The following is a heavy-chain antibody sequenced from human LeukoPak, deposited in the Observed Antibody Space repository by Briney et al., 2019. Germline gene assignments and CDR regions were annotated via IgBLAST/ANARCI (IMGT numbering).Heavy chain of an antibody. D-gene: IGHD3-3*01. V-gene: IGHV4-59*01. Sequence: SETLSLTCTASGGSISSYYWSWIRQPPGKGLEWIGYIYYSGSTNYNPSLKSRVTISVDTSKNQFSLKLSSVTAADTAVYYCARAEDYDFWSGYYDAFDIWGQGTMVTVSS. J-gene: IGHJ3*02. CDR2: IYYSGST. CDR3: ARAEDYDFWSGYYDAFDI. CDR1: GGSISSYY.